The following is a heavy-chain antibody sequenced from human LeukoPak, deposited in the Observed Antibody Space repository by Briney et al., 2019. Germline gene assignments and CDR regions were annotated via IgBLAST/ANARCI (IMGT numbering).Heavy chain of an antibody. V-gene: IGHV3-21*01. Sequence: GGSLRLSCAASGFTFSSYSMNWVRQAPGKGLEWVSAITSTSNHINYADSVKGRFTISRDSANNSLYLQMNSLRAEDTAVYYCARVYSANGYGSGYYDYWGQGTRVTVSS. CDR1: GFTFSSYS. CDR3: ARVYSANGYGSGYYDY. D-gene: IGHD3-10*01. J-gene: IGHJ4*02. CDR2: ITSTSNHI.